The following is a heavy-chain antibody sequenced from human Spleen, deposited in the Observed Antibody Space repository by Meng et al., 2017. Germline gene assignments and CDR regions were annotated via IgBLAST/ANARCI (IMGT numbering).Heavy chain of an antibody. CDR2: ISHSGST. CDR3: VRIYGSGTY. CDR1: GDSFSRSTW. V-gene: IGHV4-4*02. D-gene: IGHD3-10*01. J-gene: IGHJ4*02. Sequence: VERAASRPGLVRPSGPRSRCCAVSGDSFSRSTWWSWFRQPPGKGLEWIGEISHSGSTNYNPSLKSRVTISVDKSKNQFSLNLGSVTAADTAVYYCVRIYGSGTYWGLGTLVTVSS.